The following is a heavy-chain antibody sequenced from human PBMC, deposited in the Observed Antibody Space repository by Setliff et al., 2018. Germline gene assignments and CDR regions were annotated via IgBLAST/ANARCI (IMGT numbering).Heavy chain of an antibody. CDR1: GFTFGDYA. CDR2: IRSKAYGGTT. Sequence: PGGSLRLSCTASGFTFGDYAMSWVRQAPGKGLEWVGFIRSKAYGGTTEYAASVKGRFTISRDDSKSIAYLQMDSLKTEDTAVYYCFTDWLDGGTPGGYWGQGTLVTVSS. CDR3: FTDWLDGGTPGGY. V-gene: IGHV3-49*04. J-gene: IGHJ4*02. D-gene: IGHD1-1*01.